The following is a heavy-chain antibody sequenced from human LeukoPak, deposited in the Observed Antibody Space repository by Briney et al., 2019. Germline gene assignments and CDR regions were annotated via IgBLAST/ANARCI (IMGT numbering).Heavy chain of an antibody. Sequence: PGGSLRLSCAASGFTFSNYAMHWVRQAPGKGLEWVAVISYDGSNKYYADSVKGRFTISRDNSKNTLYLQMNSLRAEDTAVYYCAKAVGATDFDYWGQGTLVTVSS. J-gene: IGHJ4*02. V-gene: IGHV3-30*04. CDR1: GFTFSNYA. CDR3: AKAVGATDFDY. CDR2: ISYDGSNK. D-gene: IGHD1-26*01.